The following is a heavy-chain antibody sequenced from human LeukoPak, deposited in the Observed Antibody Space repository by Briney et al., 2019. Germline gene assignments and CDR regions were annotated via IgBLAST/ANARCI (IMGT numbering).Heavy chain of an antibody. Sequence: SETLSLTCTVSGGSISSYYWSWIRQPPGKGLEWIGYIYYSGSTNYNPSLKSRISISVDTSKNQFSLKLSSVTAADTAVYYCARDSGGLGIGGFDYWGQGTLVTVSS. V-gene: IGHV4-59*01. D-gene: IGHD2-15*01. CDR3: ARDSGGLGIGGFDY. CDR2: IYYSGST. J-gene: IGHJ4*02. CDR1: GGSISSYY.